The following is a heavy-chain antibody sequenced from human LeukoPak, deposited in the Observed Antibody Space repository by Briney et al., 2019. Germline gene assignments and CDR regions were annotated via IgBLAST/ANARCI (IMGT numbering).Heavy chain of an antibody. CDR2: ISYLSSHV. CDR1: GFTFSSSW. Sequence: GGSLRLSCAASGFTFSSSWMSWVRQAPGKGLEWVSSISYLSSHVYYGDSVKGRFSISRDNAKNSLYLQMNSLGAEDTAIYYCGRAFPPLRTSSAVDLWGQGILVTVSS. V-gene: IGHV3-21*01. D-gene: IGHD3/OR15-3a*01. CDR3: GRAFPPLRTSSAVDL. J-gene: IGHJ4*02.